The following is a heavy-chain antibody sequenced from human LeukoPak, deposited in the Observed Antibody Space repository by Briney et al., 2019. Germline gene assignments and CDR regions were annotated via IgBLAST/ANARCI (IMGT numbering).Heavy chain of an antibody. CDR3: ARGVSYRVVVTATDFDY. Sequence: GGSLRLSCEASGFTLSSYYMNWVRQAPGRGLEWVSSIGSSSTHIYYADSVKGRFTISRDSTKNSLYLQMNSLRAEDTAVYYCARGVSYRVVVTATDFDYWGQGTLVTVSS. V-gene: IGHV3-21*01. CDR2: IGSSSTHI. J-gene: IGHJ4*02. D-gene: IGHD2-21*02. CDR1: GFTLSSYY.